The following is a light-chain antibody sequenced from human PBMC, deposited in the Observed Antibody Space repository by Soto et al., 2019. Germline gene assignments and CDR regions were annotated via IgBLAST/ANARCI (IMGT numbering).Light chain of an antibody. CDR3: QQYDNLAT. J-gene: IGKJ5*01. CDR1: QDISNY. CDR2: DAS. Sequence: DIQMTQSPSSLSASVGDRVTITCQASQDISNYLNWYQQKPGKAPKLLIYDASNLETGVPSRFSGSGCGTDFTFTISSLQPEDIATYYCQQYDNLATFGQGTRLEI. V-gene: IGKV1-33*01.